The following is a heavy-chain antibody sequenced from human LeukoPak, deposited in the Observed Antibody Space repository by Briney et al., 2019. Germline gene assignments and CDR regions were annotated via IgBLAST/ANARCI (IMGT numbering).Heavy chain of an antibody. Sequence: GGSLRLSCAVSGFTVGDNYLNWVRQTPGGGLECVSVLYSGGAAYYADSVKGRFTISRDNSKNTLYLQMNSLRAEDTAVYYCARDASNYMDVWGKGTTVTVSS. CDR3: ARDASNYMDV. D-gene: IGHD3-16*01. J-gene: IGHJ6*03. CDR2: LYSGGAA. CDR1: GFTVGDNY. V-gene: IGHV3-53*05.